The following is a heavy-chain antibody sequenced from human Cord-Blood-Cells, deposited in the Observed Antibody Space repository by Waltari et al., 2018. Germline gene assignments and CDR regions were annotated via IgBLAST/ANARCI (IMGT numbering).Heavy chain of an antibody. CDR2: ISYDGSNK. V-gene: IGHV3-30-3*01. CDR3: STSLGAAADY. J-gene: IGHJ4*02. D-gene: IGHD6-13*01. CDR1: GFTFSSYA. Sequence: QVQLVESGGGVVQPGRSLRLSCAASGFTFSSYAMHWVRQAPGRGLEWVAVISYDGSNKYYADSVKGRFTISRDNSKNTLYLQMNSLRAEDTAVYYCSTSLGAAADYWGQGTLVTVSS.